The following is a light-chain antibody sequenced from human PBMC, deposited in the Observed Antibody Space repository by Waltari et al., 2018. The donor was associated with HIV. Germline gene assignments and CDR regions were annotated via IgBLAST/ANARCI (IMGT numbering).Light chain of an antibody. Sequence: NFMLTQPHSVSESPGKTVTISCTRSSGSIASNYVQWYQQRPGSSPTTVIYEDNQRPSGVPDRFSGSIDSYSNSASLTISGLKTEDEADYDCQSYDSSNQWVFGGGTKLTVL. CDR3: QSYDSSNQWV. J-gene: IGLJ3*02. V-gene: IGLV6-57*01. CDR2: EDN. CDR1: SGSIASNY.